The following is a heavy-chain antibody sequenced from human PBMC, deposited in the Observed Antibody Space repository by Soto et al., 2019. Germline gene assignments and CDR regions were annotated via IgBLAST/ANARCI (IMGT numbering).Heavy chain of an antibody. Sequence: SETLSLTCTVSGGSISSYYWSWIRQPPGKGLEWIRYIYYSGSTNYNPSLKSRVTISVDTSKNQFSLKLSSVTAADTAVYYCARRVYYGDYFWFDPWGQGTLVTVSS. D-gene: IGHD4-17*01. V-gene: IGHV4-59*08. CDR1: GGSISSYY. CDR2: IYYSGST. CDR3: ARRVYYGDYFWFDP. J-gene: IGHJ5*02.